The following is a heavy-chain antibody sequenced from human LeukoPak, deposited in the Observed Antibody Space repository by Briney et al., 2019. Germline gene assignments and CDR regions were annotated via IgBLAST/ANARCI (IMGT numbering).Heavy chain of an antibody. CDR1: GFTFSSYS. J-gene: IGHJ4*02. V-gene: IGHV3-21*01. CDR3: ARDFIAAAGPTPFDY. CDR2: ISSSSSYI. D-gene: IGHD6-13*01. Sequence: PGGSLRLSCAASGFTFSSYSMNWVRQAPGKGLEWVSSISSSSSYIYYADSVKGRFTISRDNAKNSLYLQMNSLRAEDTAVYYCARDFIAAAGPTPFDYWGQGTLATVSS.